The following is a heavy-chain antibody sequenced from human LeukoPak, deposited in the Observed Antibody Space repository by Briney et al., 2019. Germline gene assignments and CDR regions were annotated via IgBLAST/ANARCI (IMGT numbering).Heavy chain of an antibody. CDR2: IYYSGST. V-gene: IGHV4-59*08. D-gene: IGHD6-13*01. J-gene: IGHJ4*02. CDR1: GGSISSYY. CDR3: ARTRDSSSWSFDY. Sequence: SETLSLTCTVSGGSISSYYWSWIRQPPGKGLEWIGYIYYSGSTNYNPSLKSRVTISVDTSKNQFSLKLTSVTAADTAVYYCARTRDSSSWSFDYWGQGTLVTVSS.